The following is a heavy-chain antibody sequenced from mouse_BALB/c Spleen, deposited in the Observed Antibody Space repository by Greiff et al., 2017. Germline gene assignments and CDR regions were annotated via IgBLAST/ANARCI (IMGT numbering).Heavy chain of an antibody. CDR1: GFNIKDTY. CDR2: IDPANGNT. CDR3: ARGYDYDEGYAMDY. Sequence: VQLKQSGAELVKPGASVKLSCTASGFNIKDTYMHWVKQRPEQGLEWIGRIDPANGNTKYDPKFQGKATITADTSSNTAYLQLSSLTSEDTAVYYCARGYDYDEGYAMDYWGQGTSVTVSS. J-gene: IGHJ4*01. D-gene: IGHD2-4*01. V-gene: IGHV14-3*02.